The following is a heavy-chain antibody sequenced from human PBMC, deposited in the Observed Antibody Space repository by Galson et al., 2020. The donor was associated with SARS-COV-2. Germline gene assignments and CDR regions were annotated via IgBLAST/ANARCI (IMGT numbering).Heavy chain of an antibody. V-gene: IGHV1-69*13. J-gene: IGHJ6*03. CDR1: GGTFSSYA. D-gene: IGHD3-3*01. Sequence: SVKVSCKASGGTFSSYAISWVRQAPGQGLEWMGGIIPIFGTANYAQKFQGRVTITADESTSTAYMELSSLRSEDTAVYYCARSYDFWSGYYIPDNYYYYYDMDVWGKGTTVTVS. CDR3: ARSYDFWSGYYIPDNYYYYYDMDV. CDR2: IIPIFGTA.